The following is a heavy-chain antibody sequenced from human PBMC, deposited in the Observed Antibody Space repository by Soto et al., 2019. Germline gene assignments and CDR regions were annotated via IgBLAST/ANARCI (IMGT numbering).Heavy chain of an antibody. CDR1: AGAISTQYW. V-gene: IGHV4-4*02. CDR2: VQRSGTN. CDR3: ARGVSFRWGS. J-gene: IGHJ5*02. Sequence: PSETLSLTGAVSAGAISTQYWRSWGRQLPGKVVEWNAEVQRSGTNNFNQALKCRVTMSVDKSGNQVSLELTSVAAAVTAVYYCARGVSFRWGSWGQGTLVTVS. D-gene: IGHD7-27*01.